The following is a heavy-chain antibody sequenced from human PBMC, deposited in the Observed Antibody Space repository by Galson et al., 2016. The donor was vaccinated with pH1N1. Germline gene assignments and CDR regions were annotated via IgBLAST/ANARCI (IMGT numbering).Heavy chain of an antibody. V-gene: IGHV6-1*01. CDR3: AREVWLRRGYYIDH. CDR2: IYHRSKWYY. J-gene: IGHJ4*02. CDR1: GDSVSSSSDT. Sequence: CAISGDSVSSSSDTWNWIRQSPRRGLEWLGRIYHRSKWYYEYAPSLQGRLRISPDTPSNQMSLHLNSVTLDDAAVYYCAREVWLRRGYYIDHWGQGSLVTVSS. D-gene: IGHD3-3*01.